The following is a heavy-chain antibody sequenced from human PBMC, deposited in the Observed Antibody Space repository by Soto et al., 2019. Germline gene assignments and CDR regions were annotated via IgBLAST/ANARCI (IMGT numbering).Heavy chain of an antibody. CDR1: GASIDNNGYS. D-gene: IGHD6-19*01. V-gene: IGHV4-31*11. CDR2: NNNRADT. J-gene: IGHJ5*02. CDR3: ARGGSGWKALNWFDP. Sequence: PSETLSLTCAVSGASIDNNGYSWTWIRQHPGKGLEWIGTNNNRADTYYNPSLKSRLTTSLDTSRNHFSLRLNAVTAADTAIYYCARGGSGWKALNWFDPWGQGIMVTVSS.